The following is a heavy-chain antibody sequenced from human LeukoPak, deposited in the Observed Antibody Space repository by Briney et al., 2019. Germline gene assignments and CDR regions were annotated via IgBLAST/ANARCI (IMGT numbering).Heavy chain of an antibody. D-gene: IGHD5-24*01. CDR3: ARPQLPPGASDV. CDR1: GYTFTSYW. J-gene: IGHJ3*01. CDR2: IYPGDSDT. Sequence: GESLKISCKGSGYTFTSYWIGWVRQMPGKGLEWMGIIYPGDSDTRYSPSFQGQVTISADKSISTAYLQWSGLKASDTAIYYCARPQLPPGASDVWGQGTLVSVSS. V-gene: IGHV5-51*01.